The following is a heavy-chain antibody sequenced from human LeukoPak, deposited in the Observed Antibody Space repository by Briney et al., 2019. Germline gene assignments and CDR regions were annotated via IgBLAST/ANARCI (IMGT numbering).Heavy chain of an antibody. CDR2: IQQDGSEK. V-gene: IGHV3-7*01. D-gene: IGHD1-1*01. CDR3: AKADLETGTTSWYYFDY. J-gene: IGHJ4*02. Sequence: GGSLRLSCAASGFTFSSYWMSWVRQAPGKGLEWVANIQQDGSEKYYVDSVKGRFTISRDNAKNSLYLQMNSLRAEDTAVYYCAKADLETGTTSWYYFDYWGQGTLVTVSS. CDR1: GFTFSSYW.